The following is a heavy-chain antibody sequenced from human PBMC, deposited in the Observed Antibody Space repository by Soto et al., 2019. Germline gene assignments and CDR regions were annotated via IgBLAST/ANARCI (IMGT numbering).Heavy chain of an antibody. CDR2: ISGNNGNT. D-gene: IGHD3-3*01. Sequence: QLQLVQSGAEVKRPGDPVKVSCKASDYIFSNYHINWVRQAPGQGLEWMGWISGNNGNTQYAQMFQGRVTMTTEKSTNTVYMELRSLGSDDTAVYYCAKPGDIYEFWSGYYRTANYFDFWGQGSLVTVSS. J-gene: IGHJ4*02. V-gene: IGHV1-18*01. CDR3: AKPGDIYEFWSGYYRTANYFDF. CDR1: DYIFSNYH.